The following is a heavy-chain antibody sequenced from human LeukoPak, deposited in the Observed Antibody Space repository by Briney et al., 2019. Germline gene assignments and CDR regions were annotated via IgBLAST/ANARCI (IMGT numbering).Heavy chain of an antibody. CDR1: GFTFSSYE. CDR3: AREDDYDSSGYPD. D-gene: IGHD3-22*01. CDR2: INSRGSTT. V-gene: IGHV3-48*03. Sequence: GGSLKLSCAASGFTFSSYEMNWVRQAPGKGLEWVSYINSRGSTTYYADSVKGRFTISRDNAKNSLFLQMNSLRDEDTAVYYCAREDDYDSSGYPDWGQGTLVTVSS. J-gene: IGHJ4*02.